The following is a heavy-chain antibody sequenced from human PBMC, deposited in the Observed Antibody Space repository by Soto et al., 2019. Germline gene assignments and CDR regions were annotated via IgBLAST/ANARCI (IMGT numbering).Heavy chain of an antibody. CDR2: IYPGDPDT. CDR1: GYNFTSYW. V-gene: IGHV5-51*01. CDR3: ARRSYFVSGSYYHHYRLAV. J-gene: IGHJ6*02. Sequence: GESLKISFKGSGYNFTSYWIGWGRQMPGKGREWMGIIYPGDPDTRYSPSFQGQVTISADKSISTAYLQWSSLKASDTAMYYCARRSYFVSGSYYHHYRLAVCGQGTSVPVSS. D-gene: IGHD3-10*01.